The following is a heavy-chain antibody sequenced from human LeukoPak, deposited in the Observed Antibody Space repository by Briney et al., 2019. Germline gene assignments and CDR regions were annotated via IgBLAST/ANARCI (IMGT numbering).Heavy chain of an antibody. CDR2: INHSGST. CDR1: GGSFSGYY. V-gene: IGHV4-34*01. D-gene: IGHD3-10*01. J-gene: IGHJ6*03. CDR3: ARPHYYGSGSYYNPYYYYMDV. Sequence: PLETLSLTCTVYGGSFSGYYWSWIRQPPGKGLEWIGEINHSGSTNYNPSLKSRVTISVDTSKNQFSLKLSSVTAADTAVYYCARPHYYGSGSYYNPYYYYMDVWGKGTTVTVSS.